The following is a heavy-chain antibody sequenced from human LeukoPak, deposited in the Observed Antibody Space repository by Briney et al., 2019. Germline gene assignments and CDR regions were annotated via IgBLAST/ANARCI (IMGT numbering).Heavy chain of an antibody. CDR1: GGSISSSNW. CDR2: IYHSGST. CDR3: ARAYADQTDYFDY. V-gene: IGHV4-4*02. Sequence: PSETLSLTRAVSGGSISSSNWWSWVRQPPGKGLEWIGEIYHSGSTNYNPSLKSRVTISVDKSKNQFSLKLSSVTAADTAVYYCARAYADQTDYFDYWGQGTLVTVSS. D-gene: IGHD4-17*01. J-gene: IGHJ4*02.